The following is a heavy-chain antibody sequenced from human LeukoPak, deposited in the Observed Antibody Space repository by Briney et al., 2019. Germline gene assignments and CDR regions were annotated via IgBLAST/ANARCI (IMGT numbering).Heavy chain of an antibody. D-gene: IGHD1-7*01. V-gene: IGHV4-30-4*01. CDR1: GGSISSGDYY. J-gene: IGHJ4*02. CDR3: ATTRKVSRNSEYYFDY. CDR2: IYYSGST. Sequence: SQTLSLTCTVSGGSISSGDYYWSWIRQPPGKGLEWIGYIYYSGSTYYNPSLKSRVTISVDTSKNQFSLKLSSVTAADAAVYYCATTRKVSRNSEYYFDYWGQGTLVTVSS.